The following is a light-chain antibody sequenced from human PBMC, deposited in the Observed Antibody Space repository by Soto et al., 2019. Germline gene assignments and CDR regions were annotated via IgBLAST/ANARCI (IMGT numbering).Light chain of an antibody. CDR1: SNDVGSYKL. V-gene: IGLV2-23*02. CDR3: CSYSGRTTWV. Sequence: QSVLTQPASVSGSPGQSITISCTGTSNDVGSYKLVSWYQRHPGKAPKLLIYEVIKRPSGVSSRFSASKSGNTASLTISGLQAEDEADYFCCSYSGRTTWVFGGGTKVTVL. J-gene: IGLJ3*02. CDR2: EVI.